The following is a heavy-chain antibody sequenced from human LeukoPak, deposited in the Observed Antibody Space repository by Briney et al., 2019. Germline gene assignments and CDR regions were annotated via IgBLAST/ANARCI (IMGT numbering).Heavy chain of an antibody. D-gene: IGHD3-10*01. J-gene: IGHJ5*02. CDR3: TTELLLWFGELLYTFDP. CDR1: GFTFSDYY. CDR2: IKSKTDGGTT. V-gene: IGHV3-15*01. Sequence: GGSLRLSCAASGFTFSDYYMSWIRQAPGKGLEWVGRIKSKTDGGTTDYAAPVKGRFTISRDDSKNTLYLQMNSLKTEDTAVYYCTTELLLWFGELLYTFDPWGQGTLVTVSS.